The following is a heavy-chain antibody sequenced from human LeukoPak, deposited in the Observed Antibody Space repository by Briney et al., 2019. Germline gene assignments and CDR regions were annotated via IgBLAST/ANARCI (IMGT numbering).Heavy chain of an antibody. D-gene: IGHD1-26*01. CDR1: GFTFGTDW. V-gene: IGHV3-74*01. CDR3: GGGGYLLDY. CDR2: INSDGSSI. Sequence: PGGALRLSCAASGFTFGTDWMNWVRQAPGKGLVLVSRINSDGSSISYADSVKGRFTISRDNAKNTLYLQMNSLRAEDTAVYYCGGGGYLLDYWGQGTLVTVSS. J-gene: IGHJ4*02.